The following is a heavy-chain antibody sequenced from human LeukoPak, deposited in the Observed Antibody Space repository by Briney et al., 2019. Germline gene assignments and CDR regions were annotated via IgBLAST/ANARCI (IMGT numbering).Heavy chain of an antibody. CDR3: AKGNVYYYYYMDV. Sequence: QTGGSLRLSCTASKFTFSTYEMNWVRQAPGKGLEWVSYISSSSNVIYYTDSVKGRFTISRDNARNLLSLQMNSLRTEDTALYYCAKGNVYYYYYMDVWGKGTTVTISS. V-gene: IGHV3-48*01. CDR1: KFTFSTYE. J-gene: IGHJ6*03. CDR2: ISSSSNVI. D-gene: IGHD4-11*01.